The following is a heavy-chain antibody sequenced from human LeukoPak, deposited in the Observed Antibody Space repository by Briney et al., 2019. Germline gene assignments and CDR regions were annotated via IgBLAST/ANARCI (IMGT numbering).Heavy chain of an antibody. Sequence: QPGGSLRLSCAASGFTFSNYDMHWVRQATGKGLEWVATLEQDGSEKYYVDSVKGRFIIFRDNAKNSLYLQMKSLRAEDTAVYYCARDHYNSSGYGYYLDSWGQGTLVTVSS. CDR3: ARDHYNSSGYGYYLDS. CDR1: GFTFSNYD. CDR2: LEQDGSEK. D-gene: IGHD3-22*01. V-gene: IGHV3-7*01. J-gene: IGHJ4*02.